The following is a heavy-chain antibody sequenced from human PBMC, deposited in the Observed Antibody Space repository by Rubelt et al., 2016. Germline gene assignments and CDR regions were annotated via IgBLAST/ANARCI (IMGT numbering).Heavy chain of an antibody. Sequence: SYDGSNKYYADSVKGRFTISRDNSKNTLYLQMNSLRAEDTALYYCAKGGSYRYLDEAFDYWGQGTLVTVSS. J-gene: IGHJ4*02. CDR2: SYDGSNK. V-gene: IGHV3-30*01. CDR3: AKGGSYRYLDEAFDY. D-gene: IGHD3-16*02.